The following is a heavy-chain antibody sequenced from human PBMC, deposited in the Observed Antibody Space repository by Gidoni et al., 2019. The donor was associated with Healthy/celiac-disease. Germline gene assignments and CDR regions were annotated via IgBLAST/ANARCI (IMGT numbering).Heavy chain of an antibody. J-gene: IGHJ4*02. CDR2: IYHRGST. CDR3: ARVLGRVGALDY. CDR1: GGSISSSNW. Sequence: QVQLQESGPGLVKPSGTLSLTCAVSGGSISSSNWWSWVRQPPGKGLEWIGEIYHRGSTNYNQYLKRRVTISVDKTKNQFSLKLSSVTAADTAVYYCARVLGRVGALDYWGQGTLVTDSS. V-gene: IGHV4-4*02. D-gene: IGHD2-15*01.